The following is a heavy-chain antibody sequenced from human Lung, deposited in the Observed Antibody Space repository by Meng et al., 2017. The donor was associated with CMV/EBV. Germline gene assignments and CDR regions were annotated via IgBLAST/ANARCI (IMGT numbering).Heavy chain of an antibody. CDR3: AKAFSASWYREYYEY. J-gene: IGHJ4*01. CDR1: EFTFSNFA. V-gene: IGHV3-23*01. Sequence: GGSLRLSCAASEFTFSNFAMSWVRLAPGRGLAWVSAITASGGSTYYADSVKGRFTVSRDNFKNTLYLQMNSLRVEDTAVYYCAKAFSASWYREYYEYWG. CDR2: ITASGGST. D-gene: IGHD6-13*01.